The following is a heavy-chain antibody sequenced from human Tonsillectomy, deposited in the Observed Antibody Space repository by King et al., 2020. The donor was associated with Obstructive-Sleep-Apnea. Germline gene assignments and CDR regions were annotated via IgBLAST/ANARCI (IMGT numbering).Heavy chain of an antibody. D-gene: IGHD2-2*01. CDR1: GFTFSTYG. V-gene: IGHV3-30*18. J-gene: IGHJ4*02. CDR3: AKDQSEVVHPRAMDY. CDR2: ISYHGSNK. Sequence: VRLVESGGGVVQPGRSLRLSCAASGFTFSTYGMHWVRQAPGKGLEWVAVISYHGSNKYYADPVKGRFTISRDNSKNTLYLQMNSLRADDTAVYYCAKDQSEVVHPRAMDYWGQGTLVTVSS.